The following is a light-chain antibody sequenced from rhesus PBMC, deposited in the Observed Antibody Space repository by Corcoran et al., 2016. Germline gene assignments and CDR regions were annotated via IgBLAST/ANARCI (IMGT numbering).Light chain of an antibody. V-gene: IGKV1-46*01. Sequence: DIQMTQSPSSLSASVGDTVTITCRASQSFSSSLAWYQQKPRKAPKLLIYSASSLQSGVPSRFSGSKSGTDFTLTISSLQPEDIASYYCQQYYSYPLTFGGGTKVELK. CDR1: QSFSSS. J-gene: IGKJ4*01. CDR2: SAS. CDR3: QQYYSYPLT.